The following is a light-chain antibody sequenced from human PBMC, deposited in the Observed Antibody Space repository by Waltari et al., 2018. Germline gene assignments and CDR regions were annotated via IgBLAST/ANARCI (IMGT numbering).Light chain of an antibody. CDR1: EHIGNDY. J-gene: IGKJ1*01. CDR3: QQYYSLPWT. Sequence: VLTQSPGTLSLSPGARATLSCRASEHIGNDYLAWYQQRPGQAPRLLMYGASGRAFGISDKFSGSGSGTDFTLTIGRLDPEDFALYYCQQYYSLPWTFGQGTRVDIK. CDR2: GAS. V-gene: IGKV3-20*01.